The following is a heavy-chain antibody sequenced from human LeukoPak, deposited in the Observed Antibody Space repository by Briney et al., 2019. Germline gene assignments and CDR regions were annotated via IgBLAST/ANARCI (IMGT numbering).Heavy chain of an antibody. CDR3: AKKETTVTTFFEN. CDR2: ISASGGST. V-gene: IGHV3-23*01. D-gene: IGHD4-17*01. J-gene: IGHJ4*02. Sequence: PGGSLRLSCAASGSTFSSYAMSWVRQAPGKGLEWVSDISASGGSTYYTDSVKGRFTISRDNSKNTLYLQMNSLRAEDTAVYYCAKKETTVTTFFENWGQGTLVTVSS. CDR1: GSTFSSYA.